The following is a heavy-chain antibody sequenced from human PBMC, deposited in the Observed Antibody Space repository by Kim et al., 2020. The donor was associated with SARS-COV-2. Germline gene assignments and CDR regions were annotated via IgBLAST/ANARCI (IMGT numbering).Heavy chain of an antibody. D-gene: IGHD2-2*01. J-gene: IGHJ6*02. Sequence: GGSLRLSCAASGFTFSSYAMSWVRQAPGKGLEWVSAISGSGGSTYYADSVKGRFTISRDNSKNTLYLQMNSLRAEDTAVYYCAKLQLPQTPYYYYYGMDVWGQGTTVTVSS. CDR2: ISGSGGST. CDR1: GFTFSSYA. V-gene: IGHV3-23*01. CDR3: AKLQLPQTPYYYYYGMDV.